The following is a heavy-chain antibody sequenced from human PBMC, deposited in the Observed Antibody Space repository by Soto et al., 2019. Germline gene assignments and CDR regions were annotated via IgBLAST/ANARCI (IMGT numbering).Heavy chain of an antibody. CDR3: ARGVNYYDCSGLRVIDP. J-gene: IGHJ5*02. CDR1: GYTFTSYD. Sequence: QVQLVQSGAEVKKPGASVKVSCKASGYTFTSYDINWVRQATGQGLEWMGWMNPNSGNTGYAQKFQGRGTMTRNTSISTAYMELSSLRSEDTAVYYCARGVNYYDCSGLRVIDPWGQGTLVTVSS. V-gene: IGHV1-8*01. CDR2: MNPNSGNT. D-gene: IGHD3-22*01.